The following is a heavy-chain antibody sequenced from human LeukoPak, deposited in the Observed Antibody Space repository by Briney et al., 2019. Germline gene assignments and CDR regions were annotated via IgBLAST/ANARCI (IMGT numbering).Heavy chain of an antibody. CDR1: GGSISSSSYY. D-gene: IGHD3-9*01. J-gene: IGHJ4*02. CDR3: ARDYDILTGYYRRGYFDY. V-gene: IGHV4-39*07. Sequence: PSETLSLTCTVSGGSISSSSYYWGWIRQPPGKGLEWIGSIYYSGSTYYNPSLKSRVTISVDTSKNQFSLKLSSVTAADTAVYYCARDYDILTGYYRRGYFDYWGQGTLVTVSS. CDR2: IYYSGST.